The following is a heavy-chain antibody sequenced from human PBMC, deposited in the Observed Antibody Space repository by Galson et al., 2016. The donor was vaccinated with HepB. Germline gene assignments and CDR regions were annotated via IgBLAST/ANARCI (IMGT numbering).Heavy chain of an antibody. J-gene: IGHJ5*02. CDR3: ARDPGWHHRWFGP. V-gene: IGHV4-59*01. Sequence: ETLSLTCTVSGGSMGGHWTWIRQPPGKGLEWIGYIHDSGNTAYNPSLESRVIISIDTSTSQFSLKMSAVTAADTALYYCARDPGWHHRWFGPWGQGALVTVSS. CDR2: IHDSGNT. CDR1: GGSMGGH.